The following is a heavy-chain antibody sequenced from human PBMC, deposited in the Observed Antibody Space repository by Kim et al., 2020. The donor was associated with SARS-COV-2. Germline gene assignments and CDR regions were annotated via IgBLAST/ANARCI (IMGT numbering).Heavy chain of an antibody. Sequence: GGSLRLSCAASGFTFSSYGMHWVRQAPGKGLEWVAVISYDGSNKYYADSAKGRFTISRDNSNTTPPPHPPRPPAEDPAVHYRPTETAPPLTLAHHHYG. J-gene: IGHJ6*01. CDR1: GFTFSSYG. CDR2: ISYDGSNK. V-gene: IGHV3-30*03. D-gene: IGHD3-3*02. CDR3: PTETAPPLTLAHHHYG.